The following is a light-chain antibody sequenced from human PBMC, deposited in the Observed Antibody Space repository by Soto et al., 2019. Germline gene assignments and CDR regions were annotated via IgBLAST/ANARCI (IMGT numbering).Light chain of an antibody. CDR3: AAWDDSLNGYV. Sequence: QSVLTQPPSASGTPGQGVPISCSGITSNIGSNTVNWYQQPPGTAPKLLIYNNKQRPSGVPDRFSGSKSGTSASLAIGGLQSEDEADYYCAAWDDSLNGYVFGTGTKVTVL. V-gene: IGLV1-44*01. CDR2: NNK. CDR1: TSNIGSNT. J-gene: IGLJ1*01.